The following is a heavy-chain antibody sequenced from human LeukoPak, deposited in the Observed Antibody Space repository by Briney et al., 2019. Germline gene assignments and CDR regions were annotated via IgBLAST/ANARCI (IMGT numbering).Heavy chain of an antibody. J-gene: IGHJ3*02. D-gene: IGHD5/OR15-5a*01. CDR2: TYHSDYT. CDR1: GFIVSSNY. Sequence: GSLRLSCAASGFIVSSNYMSWVRQSPGKGLEWIGNTYHSDYTNYNPSLKSRATISVDKSKNQLSLKVTSVTAADTAMYYCARDSKSTADAFDIWGQGTMVTVSS. CDR3: ARDSKSTADAFDI. V-gene: IGHV4-4*02.